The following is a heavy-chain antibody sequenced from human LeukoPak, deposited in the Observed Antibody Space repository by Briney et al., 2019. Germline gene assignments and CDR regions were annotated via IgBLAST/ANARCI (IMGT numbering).Heavy chain of an antibody. CDR1: GFTVSTNY. CDR2: IYSGGST. V-gene: IGHV3-66*01. D-gene: IGHD6-13*01. J-gene: IGHJ4*02. CDR3: ARTANFAAGYYIDY. Sequence: GGSLRLSCVASGFTVSTNYMSWVRQAPGKGLEWVSVIYSGGSTYYADSVKGRFTISRDNSKNTLYLQMNSLRAEDTAVYYCARTANFAAGYYIDYWGQGTLVTVSS.